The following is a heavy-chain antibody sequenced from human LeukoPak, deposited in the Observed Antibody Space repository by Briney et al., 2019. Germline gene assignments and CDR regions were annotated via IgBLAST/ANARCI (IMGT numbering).Heavy chain of an antibody. CDR2: INPNSGGT. V-gene: IGHV1-2*02. J-gene: IGHJ3*02. D-gene: IGHD2-21*02. CDR1: GYTFTGYY. Sequence: ASVKVSCKASGYTFTGYYMHWVRQAPGQGLEWMGWINPNSGGTNYAQKFQGRVTMTRDTSISTAYMELRSLRSDDTAVYYCARDIVVVTAWPPTSRDAFDIWGQGTMVTVSS. CDR3: ARDIVVVTAWPPTSRDAFDI.